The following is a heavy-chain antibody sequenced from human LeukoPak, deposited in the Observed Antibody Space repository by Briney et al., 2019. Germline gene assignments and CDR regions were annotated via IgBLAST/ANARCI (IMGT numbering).Heavy chain of an antibody. CDR1: GYTFTGYY. CDR3: AREEKDSSSWTTFDY. D-gene: IGHD6-13*01. V-gene: IGHV1-2*04. Sequence: ASVNVSCKASGYTFTGYYMHWVRQAPGQGLEWMGWINPNSGGTNYAQKFQGWVTMTRDTSISTAYMELSRLRSDDTAVYYCAREEKDSSSWTTFDYWGQGTLVTVSS. CDR2: INPNSGGT. J-gene: IGHJ4*02.